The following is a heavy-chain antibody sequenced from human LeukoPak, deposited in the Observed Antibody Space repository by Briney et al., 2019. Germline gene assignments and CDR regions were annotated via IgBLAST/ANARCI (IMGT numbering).Heavy chain of an antibody. Sequence: KPGGSLRLSCAASGFTFSSYSMNWVRQAPGKGLEWVSSISSSSSYIYYADSVKGRFTISRDNAKNSLYLQMNSLRAEDTAVYYCARGSSQSQFEGGYSYGPRGPTPREFDYWGQGTLVTVSS. CDR1: GFTFSSYS. CDR3: ARGSSQSQFEGGYSYGPRGPTPREFDY. CDR2: ISSSSSYI. J-gene: IGHJ4*02. V-gene: IGHV3-21*01. D-gene: IGHD5-18*01.